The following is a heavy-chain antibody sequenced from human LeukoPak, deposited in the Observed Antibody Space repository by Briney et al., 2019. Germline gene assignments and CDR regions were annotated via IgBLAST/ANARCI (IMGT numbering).Heavy chain of an antibody. CDR1: GFTFSNYA. J-gene: IGHJ4*02. CDR3: GKHDGFYYRYFDY. Sequence: GGSLRLSCAASGFTFSNYAMSWVRQAPGKGLEWVSGISGSGGSTYYADSVKGRFTISRDNSKSTLYLQMNSLRAEDTVVYYCGKHDGFYYRYFDYWGQGTLVTVSS. D-gene: IGHD5-24*01. CDR2: ISGSGGST. V-gene: IGHV3-23*01.